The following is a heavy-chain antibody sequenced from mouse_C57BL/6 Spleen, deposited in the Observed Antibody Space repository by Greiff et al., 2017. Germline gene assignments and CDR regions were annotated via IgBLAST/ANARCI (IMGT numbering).Heavy chain of an antibody. CDR3: ARGGFITTVVEGGFAY. CDR1: GFTFSSYG. V-gene: IGHV5-6*02. CDR2: ISSGGSYT. J-gene: IGHJ3*01. D-gene: IGHD1-1*01. Sequence: DVMLVESGGDLVKPGGSLKLSCAASGFTFSSYGMSWVRQTPDKRLEWVATISSGGSYTYYPDSVKGRFTISRDNAKNTLYLQMSSLKSEDTAMDYCARGGFITTVVEGGFAYWGQGTLVTVSA.